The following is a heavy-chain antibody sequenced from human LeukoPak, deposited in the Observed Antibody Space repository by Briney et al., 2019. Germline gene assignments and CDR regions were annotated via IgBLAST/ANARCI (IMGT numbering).Heavy chain of an antibody. CDR2: LNPDSGET. D-gene: IGHD2-21*02. CDR3: ARISDSFARI. CDR1: GYTFTNYA. Sequence: ASVKVSCKASGYTFTNYAMNWVRQAPGQGLEWMGWLNPDSGETKYVEKFQGRVSMTRDTSISTAYMELDRLTSDDTAVYFCARISDSFARIWGQGTLVTDSS. V-gene: IGHV1-2*02. J-gene: IGHJ4*02.